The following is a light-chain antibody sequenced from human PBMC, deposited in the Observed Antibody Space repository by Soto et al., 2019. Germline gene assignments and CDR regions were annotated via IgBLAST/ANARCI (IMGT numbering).Light chain of an antibody. CDR2: EVS. V-gene: IGLV2-8*01. Sequence: QSALTRPPSASGSPGQSVPISRTGTTSDVGGYNYVSWYHQHPAKAPKIMIYEVSKRPSGVPDRFSGSKSGNTASLTVSGLQAEDEADYYCTSYAGSNNFGVFGGGTTLTVL. CDR1: TSDVGGYNY. CDR3: TSYAGSNNFGV. J-gene: IGLJ2*01.